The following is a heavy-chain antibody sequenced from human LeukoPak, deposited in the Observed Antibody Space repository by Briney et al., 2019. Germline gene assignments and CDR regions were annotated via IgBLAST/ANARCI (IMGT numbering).Heavy chain of an antibody. Sequence: ETLSLTCTVSGGSISSSSYYWGWIRQPPGKGLEWVSSISSSSNYIYYADSVKGRFTISRDNARNSLYLQMNSLRAEDTAVYYCASGTTVVTPGRWYFDYWGQGSLVTVSS. J-gene: IGHJ4*02. CDR3: ASGTTVVTPGRWYFDY. CDR1: GGSISSSS. V-gene: IGHV3-21*01. CDR2: ISSSSNYI. D-gene: IGHD4-23*01.